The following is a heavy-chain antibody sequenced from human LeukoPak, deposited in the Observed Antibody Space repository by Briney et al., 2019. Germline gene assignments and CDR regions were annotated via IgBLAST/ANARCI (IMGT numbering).Heavy chain of an antibody. J-gene: IGHJ4*02. V-gene: IGHV3-30*18. CDR3: AKDWERGYSSSWYYFDY. CDR1: GFTFSSYG. Sequence: PGGSLRLSCAASGFTFSSYGMHWVRQAPGKGLEWVAVISYDGSNKYYADSVKGRFTISRDNSKNTLYLQMNSLRAEDTAVYYCAKDWERGYSSSWYYFDYWGQGTLSPSPQ. D-gene: IGHD6-13*01. CDR2: ISYDGSNK.